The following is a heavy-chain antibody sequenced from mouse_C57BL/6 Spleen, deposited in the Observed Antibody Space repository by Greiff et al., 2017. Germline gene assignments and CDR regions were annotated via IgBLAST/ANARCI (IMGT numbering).Heavy chain of an antibody. J-gene: IGHJ3*01. D-gene: IGHD3-2*02. CDR1: GYTFTSYG. CDR2: IYPSSGNT. V-gene: IGHV1-81*01. Sequence: VQLQQSGAELARPGASVKLSCKASGYTFTSYGISWVKQRTGQGLEWLGEIYPSSGNTYYNEKFKGKATMTADKSSSTAYMALRCLTSEDSSVYFCARYNSSGYLFAYWGQGTLVTVSA. CDR3: ARYNSSGYLFAY.